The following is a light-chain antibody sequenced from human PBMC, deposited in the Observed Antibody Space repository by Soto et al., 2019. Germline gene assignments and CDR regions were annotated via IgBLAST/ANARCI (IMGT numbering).Light chain of an antibody. CDR3: AAWDDSMNGYV. V-gene: IGLV2-14*01. CDR2: DVS. J-gene: IGLJ1*01. CDR1: SSDVGGYNY. Sequence: QSVLTQPASVSGSPGQSITISCTGTSSDVGGYNYVSWYQQHPGKAPKLMIYDVSNRPSGVPDRFSGSKSGTSASLAISGLQSEDEADYYCAAWDDSMNGYVFGTGTKGTVL.